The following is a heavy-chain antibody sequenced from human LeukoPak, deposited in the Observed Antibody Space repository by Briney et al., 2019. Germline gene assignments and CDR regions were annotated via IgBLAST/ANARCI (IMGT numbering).Heavy chain of an antibody. J-gene: IGHJ4*02. Sequence: SETLSLTCTVSGGSISSYYWSWIRQPPGKGLEWIGSIYYRGNTYYNPSLESRVTISVDMSKNQFSLKLSSVTAADTAVYYCARSSVQFTFDFWGQGTLVTVSS. V-gene: IGHV4-59*05. CDR1: GGSISSYY. CDR3: ARSSVQFTFDF. D-gene: IGHD4-11*01. CDR2: IYYRGNT.